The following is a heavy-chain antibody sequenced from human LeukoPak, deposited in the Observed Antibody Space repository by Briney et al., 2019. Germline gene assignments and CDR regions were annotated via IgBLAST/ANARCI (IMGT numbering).Heavy chain of an antibody. CDR2: ISGSGGST. CDR3: AREMPRPNFFDY. J-gene: IGHJ4*02. V-gene: IGHV3-23*01. CDR1: GFTFSSYG. D-gene: IGHD6-6*01. Sequence: PGGSLRLSCAASGFTFSSYGMSWVRQAPGKGLEWVSAISGSGGSTYYADSVKGRFTISRDNSKNTLYLQMNSLTIDDTAVYYCAREMPRPNFFDYWGQGTQVTVSS.